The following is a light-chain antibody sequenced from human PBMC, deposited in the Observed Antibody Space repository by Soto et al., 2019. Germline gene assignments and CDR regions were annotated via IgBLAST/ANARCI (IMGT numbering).Light chain of an antibody. J-gene: IGKJ1*01. Sequence: PGERATLSCRASQRVDGNYLAWYLHIPGQAPRLLIHGASNRATGIPDRFSGSGSGTDFTLTITRLEPEDSAMYYCQQYDTLPRTFGQGTKVDIK. CDR1: QRVDGNY. V-gene: IGKV3-20*01. CDR3: QQYDTLPRT. CDR2: GAS.